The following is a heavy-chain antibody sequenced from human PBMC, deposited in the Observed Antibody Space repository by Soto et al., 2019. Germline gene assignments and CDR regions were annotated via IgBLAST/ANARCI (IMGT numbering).Heavy chain of an antibody. V-gene: IGHV1-3*01. Sequence: GASVKVSCKASGYTFTSYAVHWVRQAPGQRLEWMGWINAGNGNTKYSQKFQGRVTITRDTSASTAYMELSSLRSEDTAVYYCARGGLFGESPFDYWGQGTLVTVSS. D-gene: IGHD3-10*02. CDR1: GYTFTSYA. CDR2: INAGNGNT. J-gene: IGHJ4*02. CDR3: ARGGLFGESPFDY.